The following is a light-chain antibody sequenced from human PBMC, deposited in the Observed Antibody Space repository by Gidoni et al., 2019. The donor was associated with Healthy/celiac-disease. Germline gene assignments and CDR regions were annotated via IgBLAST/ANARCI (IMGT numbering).Light chain of an antibody. CDR1: QSISSW. V-gene: IGKV1-5*03. J-gene: IGKJ4*01. CDR2: KAS. Sequence: DIQMTQSPSTLSASVGDRVTITCRASQSISSWLAWYQQKPGKAPKLLIYKASSLESGVPSRFSGSGSGTEFTLTIRSLQPDDFATYYCQQYNSYPLTFGGXTKVEIK. CDR3: QQYNSYPLT.